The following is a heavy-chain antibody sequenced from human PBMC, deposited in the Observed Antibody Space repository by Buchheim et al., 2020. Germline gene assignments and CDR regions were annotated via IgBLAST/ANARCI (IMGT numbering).Heavy chain of an antibody. D-gene: IGHD3-3*01. CDR1: GFTFSSYS. Sequence: EVQLVESGGGLVKPGGSLRLSCAASGFTFSSYSMNWVRQAPGKGLEWVSSISSSSSYIYYADSVKGRFTISRDNAKNSLYLQMNSLRAEDTDVYYCARGTFGVVIIRGGFDYWGQGTL. CDR3: ARGTFGVVIIRGGFDY. V-gene: IGHV3-21*01. CDR2: ISSSSSYI. J-gene: IGHJ4*02.